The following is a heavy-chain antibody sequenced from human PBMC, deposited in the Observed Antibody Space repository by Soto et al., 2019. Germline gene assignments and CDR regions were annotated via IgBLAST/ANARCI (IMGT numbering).Heavy chain of an antibody. CDR1: GFTFSSYD. CDR3: ASGGWGSSWYEGGSTMYC. CDR2: IGVAGDT. V-gene: IGHV3-13*01. D-gene: IGHD6-13*01. Sequence: EVQLVESGGGLVQPGGSLSLSCAASGFTFSSYDMHWVRQVAGKGLAWVSAIGVAGDTYYPDSVKGRFTSSTENAKNSLYRQMNSLRAEDTGVYYCASGGWGSSWYEGGSTMYCRGQGTLVTVSS. J-gene: IGHJ4*02.